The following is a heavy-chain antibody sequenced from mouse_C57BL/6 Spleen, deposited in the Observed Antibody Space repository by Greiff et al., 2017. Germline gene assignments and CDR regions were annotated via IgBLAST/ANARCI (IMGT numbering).Heavy chain of an antibody. J-gene: IGHJ2*01. V-gene: IGHV1-4*01. CDR3: ATTVVATADY. CDR1: GYTFTSYT. D-gene: IGHD1-1*01. CDR2: INPSSGYT. Sequence: VQLQESGAELARPGASVKMSCKASGYTFTSYTMHWVKQRPGQGLEWIGYINPSSGYTKYNQKFKDKATLTADKSSSTAYMQLSSLTSEDSAVYYCATTVVATADYWGQGTTLTVSS.